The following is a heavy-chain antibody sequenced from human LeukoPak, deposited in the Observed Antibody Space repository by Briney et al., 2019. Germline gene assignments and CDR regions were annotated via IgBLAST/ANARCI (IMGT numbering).Heavy chain of an antibody. J-gene: IGHJ4*02. Sequence: APVKVSCKVSGYTLTELSMHWVRLAPGKGLEWMGGFDTEDGETIYAQKFQGRVTMTEDTSTDTAYMELSSLRSEDTAVYYCATAITYYYDSSGFSGYYFDYWGQGTLVTVSS. CDR2: FDTEDGET. CDR1: GYTLTELS. V-gene: IGHV1-24*01. CDR3: ATAITYYYDSSGFSGYYFDY. D-gene: IGHD3-22*01.